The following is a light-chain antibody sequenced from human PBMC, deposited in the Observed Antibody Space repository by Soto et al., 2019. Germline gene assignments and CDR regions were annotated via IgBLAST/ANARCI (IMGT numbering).Light chain of an antibody. CDR3: ASYTSSRTWV. Sequence: QSALTQPASVSGSPGQPITISCTGTSSDVGGYNYVSWYQQHPGKAPKLMFSEDADWPSGISDRFSGSKSGNTASLTISVLQAEDEADYYCASYTSSRTWVFGGGTKVTVL. V-gene: IGLV2-14*01. J-gene: IGLJ3*02. CDR2: EDA. CDR1: SSDVGGYNY.